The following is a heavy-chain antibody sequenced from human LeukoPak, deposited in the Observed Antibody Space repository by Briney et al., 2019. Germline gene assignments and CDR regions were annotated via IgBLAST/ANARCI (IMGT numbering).Heavy chain of an antibody. CDR2: ISWNGGRT. CDR3: ARLRFTIFGVVRYYMDV. D-gene: IGHD3-3*01. J-gene: IGHJ6*03. CDR1: GFTFDDNG. Sequence: GGSLRLSCAASGFTFDDNGMTWVRQAPGKGLEWVSGISWNGGRTGYADSVKGRFTISRDNAKNSLYLQMNSLRAEDTALYYCARLRFTIFGVVRYYMDVWGKGTTVTVSS. V-gene: IGHV3-20*04.